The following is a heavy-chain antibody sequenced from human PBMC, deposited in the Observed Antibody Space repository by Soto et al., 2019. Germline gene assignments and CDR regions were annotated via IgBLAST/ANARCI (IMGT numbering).Heavy chain of an antibody. CDR3: ARVHPGSTGYYYYGMDV. J-gene: IGHJ6*02. D-gene: IGHD6-25*01. CDR2: IFPIFGTA. V-gene: IGHV1-69*06. Sequence: SVKFSCKASGGTFSSYAIRWVRQAPGQGREWMGGIFPIFGTANYAQEFQGRVTLTADKSTSTAYIELSSLRSEDTAVYYCARVHPGSTGYYYYGMDVWGQGTTVTVSS. CDR1: GGTFSSYA.